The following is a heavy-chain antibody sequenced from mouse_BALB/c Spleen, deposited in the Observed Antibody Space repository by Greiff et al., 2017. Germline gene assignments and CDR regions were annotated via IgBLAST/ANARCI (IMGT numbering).Heavy chain of an antibody. CDR3: AREDDHDTWFAY. Sequence: VQRVESGPGLVAPSQSLSITCTVSGFSLTSYGVHWVRQPPGKGLEWLGVIWAGGSTNYNSALMSRLSISKDNSKSQVFLKMNSLQTDDTAMYYCAREDDHDTWFAYWGQGTLVTVSA. D-gene: IGHD2-4*01. CDR2: IWAGGST. CDR1: GFSLTSYG. V-gene: IGHV2-9*02. J-gene: IGHJ3*01.